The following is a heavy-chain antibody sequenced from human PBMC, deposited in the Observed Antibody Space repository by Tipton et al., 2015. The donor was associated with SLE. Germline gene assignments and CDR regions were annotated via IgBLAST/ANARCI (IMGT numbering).Heavy chain of an antibody. Sequence: TLSLTCTVSGGSISSHYWSWIRQPPGKGLEWIGYIYYSGGNNYNPSLKSRVTISVDTSKNQFSLKMSSVTAADTAVYYCARRVAGFDYWGQGTLVTVSS. J-gene: IGHJ4*02. V-gene: IGHV4-59*11. D-gene: IGHD6-19*01. CDR1: GGSISSHY. CDR2: IYYSGGN. CDR3: ARRVAGFDY.